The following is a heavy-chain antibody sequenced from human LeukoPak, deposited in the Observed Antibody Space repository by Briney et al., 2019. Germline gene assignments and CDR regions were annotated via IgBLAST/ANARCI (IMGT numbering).Heavy chain of an antibody. CDR1: GFTVSGNY. D-gene: IGHD2-15*01. CDR3: ARALVLRGAPQYYFDY. CDR2: IYSGGST. V-gene: IGHV3-66*01. Sequence: GGSLRLSCAASGFTVSGNYMTWVRQAPGKGLEWVSVIYSGGSTYYADSVKGRFTISRDNSKNTLYLQMNSLRAEDTAVYYCARALVLRGAPQYYFDYWGQGTLVTVSS. J-gene: IGHJ4*02.